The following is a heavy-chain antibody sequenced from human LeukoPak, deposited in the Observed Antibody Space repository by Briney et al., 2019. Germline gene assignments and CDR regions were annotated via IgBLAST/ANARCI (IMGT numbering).Heavy chain of an antibody. Sequence: GGSLRLSCAVSGFTFSSYAMSWVRQAPGKGLEWVSAISGSGGSTYYTDSVKGRFTISRDNSKNTLYLQINPLSAEQPAVYYFAKEAWEGGGWGQGTLVTVSS. CDR3: AKEAWEGGG. J-gene: IGHJ4*02. CDR2: ISGSGGST. CDR1: GFTFSSYA. V-gene: IGHV3-23*01. D-gene: IGHD1-26*01.